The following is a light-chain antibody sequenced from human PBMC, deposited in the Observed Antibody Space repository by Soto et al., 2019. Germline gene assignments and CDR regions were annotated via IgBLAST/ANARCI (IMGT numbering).Light chain of an antibody. Sequence: EILMTQSPATLSVSPGEIATLSCMARQSVGSNLAWYQQKPGQAARLLIYGASTRATGIPDRFSGSGSGTEFTLTISRMEPEDFAVYYCQQYGSSGTFGQGTKVDI. CDR3: QQYGSSGT. J-gene: IGKJ1*01. V-gene: IGKV3-15*01. CDR1: QSVGSN. CDR2: GAS.